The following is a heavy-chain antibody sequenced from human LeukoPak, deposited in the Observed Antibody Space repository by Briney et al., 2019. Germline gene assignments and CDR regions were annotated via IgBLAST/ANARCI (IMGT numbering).Heavy chain of an antibody. CDR3: AKVLSGSQDY. CDR1: GFTFSSYA. V-gene: IGHV3-23*01. D-gene: IGHD1-26*01. Sequence: PGGSLRLSCAASGFTFSSYAMSWVRQAPGKGLEWVSTIGGGGESTYYADSVKGRFTISRDNSKNTVYLQMNSLRAEDTAVYYCAKVLSGSQDYWGQGTLVIVFS. CDR2: IGGGGEST. J-gene: IGHJ4*02.